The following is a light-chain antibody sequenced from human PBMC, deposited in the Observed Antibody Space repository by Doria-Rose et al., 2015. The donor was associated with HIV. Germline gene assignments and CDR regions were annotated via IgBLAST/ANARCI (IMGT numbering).Light chain of an antibody. CDR1: QSFSSTY. CDR2: DGS. J-gene: IGKJ1*01. CDR3: RQYGTSWT. Sequence: EIVLTQSPGTLSLSPGERATLSCRASQSFSSTYLAWYQQKPGQAPSLLIYDGSTRATGIPDRFSASGSGTDFTLTINRLEPEDFALYYCRQYGTSWTLGQGTKVEI. V-gene: IGKV3-20*01.